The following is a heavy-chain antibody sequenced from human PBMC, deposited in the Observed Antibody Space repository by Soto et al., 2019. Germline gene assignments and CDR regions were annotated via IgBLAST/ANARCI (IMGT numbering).Heavy chain of an antibody. CDR3: SRGEVPAAMFPVYYYGMDV. D-gene: IGHD2-2*01. V-gene: IGHV1-69*13. J-gene: IGHJ6*02. CDR2: IIPIFGTA. CDR1: GGTFSSYA. Sequence: GASVKVSCKASGGTFSSYAISWVRQAPGQGLEWMGGIIPIFGTANYAQKFQGRVTITADESTSTAYMELSSLRSEDTAVHYCSRGEVPAAMFPVYYYGMDVWGQGTTVTVSS.